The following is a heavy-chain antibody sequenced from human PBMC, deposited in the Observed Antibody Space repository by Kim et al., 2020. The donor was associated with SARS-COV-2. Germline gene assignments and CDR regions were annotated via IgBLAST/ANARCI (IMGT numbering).Heavy chain of an antibody. V-gene: IGHV3-30*18. CDR2: VSYEGRNT. J-gene: IGHJ4*02. Sequence: GGSLRLSCVASGFTFSNYGMHWVRQAPGKGLEWVGIVSYEGRNTYYADSVKGRFTISRDSSKNTVFLQMNSLRTEDTAVYYCVKEAGFTMIVVDYYFDHWGQGTLVTVSS. D-gene: IGHD3-22*01. CDR1: GFTFSNYG. CDR3: VKEAGFTMIVVDYYFDH.